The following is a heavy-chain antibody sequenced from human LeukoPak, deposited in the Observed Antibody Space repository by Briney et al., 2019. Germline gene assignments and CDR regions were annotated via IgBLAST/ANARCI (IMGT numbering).Heavy chain of an antibody. D-gene: IGHD6-19*01. Sequence: GGSLRLSCAASGVTFSSYAMNWVRRGPGKGLEWVSAINPGGTSTYYADSVKGRFTISRDNSKNTLYLQMNSLRAEDTAVYYCAKEGSGGWYEYYFDYWGQGTLVTVSS. V-gene: IGHV3-23*01. CDR1: GVTFSSYA. J-gene: IGHJ4*02. CDR3: AKEGSGGWYEYYFDY. CDR2: INPGGTST.